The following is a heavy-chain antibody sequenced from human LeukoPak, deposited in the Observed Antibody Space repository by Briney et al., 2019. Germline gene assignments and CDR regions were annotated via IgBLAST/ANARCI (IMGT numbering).Heavy chain of an antibody. J-gene: IGHJ4*02. V-gene: IGHV3-21*01. CDR3: ARRRAQWLSDRTGAMIDY. D-gene: IGHD6-19*01. CDR1: GFTFSSYS. CDR2: ISSSSSYI. Sequence: GGSLRLSCAASGFTFSSYSMNWVRQAPGKGLEWVSAISSSSSYIYYADSVKGRFTISRDNAKNSLYLQMNSLRAEDTAVYYCARRRAQWLSDRTGAMIDYWGQGTLVTVSS.